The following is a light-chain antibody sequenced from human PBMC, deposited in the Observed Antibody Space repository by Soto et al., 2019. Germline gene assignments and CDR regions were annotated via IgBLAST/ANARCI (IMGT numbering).Light chain of an antibody. Sequence: EIVLTQSPGALSLSPGARAPLSCWASESIGDYLAWYQKRPGQAPRILXYAASRRAAGTPHRFSGSGSERAFTLAISGLEHADYGVYYCQQYVPSPSITFGQGTRLEI. CDR2: AAS. CDR3: QQYVPSPSIT. V-gene: IGKV3-20*01. J-gene: IGKJ5*01. CDR1: ESIGDY.